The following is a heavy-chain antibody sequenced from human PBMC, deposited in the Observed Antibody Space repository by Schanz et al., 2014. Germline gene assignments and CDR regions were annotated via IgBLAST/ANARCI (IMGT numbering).Heavy chain of an antibody. D-gene: IGHD3-10*01. V-gene: IGHV3-30*03. J-gene: IGHJ3*02. Sequence: VQLVESGGGVVQPGRYLRLSCAGSGFSFSDYGMHWVRQAPGRGLEWMAVISYHGSERYYAESVKGRFTISRDNAKNSLYLEMSSLRGEDTAVYYCARDTLNGEAFDTWGQGTVVTVSS. CDR2: ISYHGSER. CDR1: GFSFSDYG. CDR3: ARDTLNGEAFDT.